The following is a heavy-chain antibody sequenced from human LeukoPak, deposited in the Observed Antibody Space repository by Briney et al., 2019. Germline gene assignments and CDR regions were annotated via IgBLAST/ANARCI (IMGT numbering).Heavy chain of an antibody. D-gene: IGHD2-2*01. J-gene: IGHJ4*02. CDR2: IYPGDSDT. V-gene: IGHV5-51*01. CDR3: ARRQGCSSTSCPPDS. CDR1: GSSFTTYW. Sequence: GESLQISCRGSGSSFTTYWIGWVRQLPGKGLEWMGIIYPGDSDTRYSPSFQGQVTMSADKSINTAYLQWSSLKASDTAMYYCARRQGCSSTSCPPDSWGQGTLVTVSS.